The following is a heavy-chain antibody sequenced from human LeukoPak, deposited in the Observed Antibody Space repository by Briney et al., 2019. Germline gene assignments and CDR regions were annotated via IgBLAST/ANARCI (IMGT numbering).Heavy chain of an antibody. Sequence: PGGSLRLSCAASGFTFSSYAMGWVRQAPGKGLEWVSPITSSGAATYFAESVRGRFTISRDNSKNTLFLQMNSLRAEDTAWCYCAKDSGNSGWYFDYWLQAALLSDCS. CDR2: ITSSGAAT. CDR3: AKDSGNSGWYFDY. J-gene: IGHJ4*02. CDR1: GFTFSSYA. D-gene: IGHD6-19*01. V-gene: IGHV3-23*01.